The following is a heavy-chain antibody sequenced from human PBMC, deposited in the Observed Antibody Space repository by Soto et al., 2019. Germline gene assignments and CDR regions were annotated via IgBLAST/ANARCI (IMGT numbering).Heavy chain of an antibody. CDR2: VSNSGGT. CDR3: ARGGSWYVF. V-gene: IGHV1-2*02. J-gene: IGHJ4*02. Sequence: DSVKVSCKASGFPFTGHYIHWLRQAPGQGFEWMGWVSNSGGTNYAQKFQGRATMTRDTSITTAYMELTGLKSDDTAVFYCARGGSWYVFWGQGTLVSVSS. CDR1: GFPFTGHY. D-gene: IGHD6-13*01.